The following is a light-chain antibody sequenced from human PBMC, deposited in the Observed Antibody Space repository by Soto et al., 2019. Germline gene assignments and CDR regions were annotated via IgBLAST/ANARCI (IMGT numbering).Light chain of an antibody. V-gene: IGKV1-6*01. CDR3: QQANSFPLT. CDR2: AAS. J-gene: IGKJ4*01. Sequence: AIQMTQSPSSLSASVGDRVTITCRSSQGIRDELGWYQQKAGKAPNLLISAASRLHSGVPSRFSGSGSGTDFTLTISSLQPEDFATYYCQQANSFPLTFGGGTKVDIK. CDR1: QGIRDE.